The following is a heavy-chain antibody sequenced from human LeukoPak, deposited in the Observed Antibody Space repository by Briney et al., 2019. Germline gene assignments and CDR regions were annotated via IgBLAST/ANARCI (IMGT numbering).Heavy chain of an antibody. CDR1: GFSLSDYH. V-gene: IGHV3-11*01. CDR2: SSSSGATI. D-gene: IGHD3-10*01. J-gene: IGHJ4*02. Sequence: GGSLRLSCAASGFSLSDYHMSWIRQAPGKGLECVSYSSSSGATIYYADSVKGRFTISRDNAKNSLYLQMDSPRAEDTAMYYCARDQDFYGLIWGQGTLVTVSS. CDR3: ARDQDFYGLI.